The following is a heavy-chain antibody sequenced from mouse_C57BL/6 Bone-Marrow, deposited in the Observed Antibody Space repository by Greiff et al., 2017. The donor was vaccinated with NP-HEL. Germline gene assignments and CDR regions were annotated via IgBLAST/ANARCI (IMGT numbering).Heavy chain of an antibody. CDR2: IDPDNGGT. CDR1: GYTFKSDC. D-gene: IGHD2-3*01. J-gene: IGHJ4*01. CDR3: TTVGDGYYAMDY. V-gene: IGHV14-4*01. Sequence: VQLQQSGAELVRPGASVKLSCKASGYTFKSDCMPWVKQRPGQGLEWIGGIDPDNGGTKYTSKFQGKATLTVDTSSNTAYLQLSSLTSEDTAVYYCTTVGDGYYAMDYWGQGTSVTVSS.